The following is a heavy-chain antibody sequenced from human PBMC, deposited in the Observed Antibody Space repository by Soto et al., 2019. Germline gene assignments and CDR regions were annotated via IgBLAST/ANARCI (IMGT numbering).Heavy chain of an antibody. D-gene: IGHD3-3*01. J-gene: IGHJ4*02. CDR2: INSDGSST. V-gene: IGHV3-74*01. CDR1: GFTFSSYW. Sequence: EVQLVESGGGLVQPGGSLRLSCAASGFTFSSYWMHWVRQAPGKGLVWVSRINSDGSSTSYADSVKGRFTISRDNAKNTLYLQMNSLRAEDTAVYYCAGGFWGGYPRLVYWGQGTLVTVSS. CDR3: AGGFWGGYPRLVY.